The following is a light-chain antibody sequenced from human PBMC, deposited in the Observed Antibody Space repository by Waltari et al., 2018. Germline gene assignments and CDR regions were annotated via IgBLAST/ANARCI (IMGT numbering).Light chain of an antibody. CDR2: WAS. CDR3: QQYYSTPLT. CDR1: PSVLYSSANKSY. Sequence: DIVMTQSPDSLAVSLGERATINCTSSPSVLYSSANKSYLNWYQQKPGQPPKLLIYWASTRESGVPDRISGAGSGTDFTLTISSLQSEDVAVYYCQQYYSTPLTFGGGTKVEIK. J-gene: IGKJ4*01. V-gene: IGKV4-1*01.